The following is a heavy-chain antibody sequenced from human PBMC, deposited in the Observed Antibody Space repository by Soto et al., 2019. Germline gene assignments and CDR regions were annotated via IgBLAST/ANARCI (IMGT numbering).Heavy chain of an antibody. D-gene: IGHD6-6*01. Sequence: QVQLQESGPGLVKPSGTLSLTCAVSGGSISSRNWWRWFRQPPGKGLEWIGGIDHSGSTNYNPSLKSRVNISVDKYKNQFSLKLSSVTAADTAVYYCARTEGGQLVRYFDYWGPGTLVTVSS. J-gene: IGHJ4*02. V-gene: IGHV4-4*02. CDR1: GGSISSRNW. CDR3: ARTEGGQLVRYFDY. CDR2: IDHSGST.